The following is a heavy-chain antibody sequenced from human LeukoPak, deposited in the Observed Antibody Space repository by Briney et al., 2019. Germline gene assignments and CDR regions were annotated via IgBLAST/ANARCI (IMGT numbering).Heavy chain of an antibody. CDR1: GGSISSSSYY. V-gene: IGHV4-39*07. CDR2: IYYSGST. J-gene: IGHJ4*02. D-gene: IGHD3-10*01. Sequence: SETLSLTCTVSGGSISSSSYYWGWIRQPPGKGLEWIGSIYYSGSTYYNPSLKSRVTISVDTSKNQFSLKLSSVTAADTAVYYCARSLITVRGVTDFDYWGQGTLVTVSS. CDR3: ARSLITVRGVTDFDY.